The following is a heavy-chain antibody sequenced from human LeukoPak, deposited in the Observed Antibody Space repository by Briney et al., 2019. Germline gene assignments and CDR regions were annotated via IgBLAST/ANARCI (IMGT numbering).Heavy chain of an antibody. CDR2: INPNGGGT. CDR3: VRSLTYYYGSGNFDY. Sequence: AAVKVSCKASGYTFTSYYMHWVRQAPGQGLEWMGWINPNGGGTNSAQKFQDRVTMTRDMSINTAFMEVSRLRAEDTAVYYCVRSLTYYYGSGNFDYWGQGTLVTVSS. CDR1: GYTFTSYY. V-gene: IGHV1-2*02. D-gene: IGHD3-10*01. J-gene: IGHJ4*02.